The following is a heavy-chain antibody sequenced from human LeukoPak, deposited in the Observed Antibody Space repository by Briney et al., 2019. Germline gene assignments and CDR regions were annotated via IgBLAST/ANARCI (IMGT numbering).Heavy chain of an antibody. CDR3: AKDASSWYYFDY. D-gene: IGHD6-13*01. CDR2: ISWNSGSI. CDR1: GFTFSSYG. J-gene: IGHJ4*02. Sequence: GGSLRLSCAASGFTFSSYGMHWVRQAPGKGLEWVSGISWNSGSIGYADSVRGRFTISRDNAKNSLYLQMNSLRAEDTALYYCAKDASSWYYFDYWGQGTLVTVSS. V-gene: IGHV3-9*01.